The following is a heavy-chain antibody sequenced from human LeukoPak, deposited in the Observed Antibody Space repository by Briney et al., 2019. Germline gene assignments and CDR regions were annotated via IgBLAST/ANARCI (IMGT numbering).Heavy chain of an antibody. J-gene: IGHJ4*02. Sequence: PGGSLSLSCAASGFTFSSYAMSWVRQAPGKGLEWVSAISGSGDSTYYSDSVKGRFTTSRDNSKNTLYVQMNSLRAEDTAVYYCAKPLGSDYYDSSGYWGYWGQGTLVTVSS. V-gene: IGHV3-23*01. CDR1: GFTFSSYA. D-gene: IGHD3-22*01. CDR3: AKPLGSDYYDSSGYWGY. CDR2: ISGSGDST.